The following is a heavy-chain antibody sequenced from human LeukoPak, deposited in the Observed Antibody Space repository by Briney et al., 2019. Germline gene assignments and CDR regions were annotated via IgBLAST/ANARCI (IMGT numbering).Heavy chain of an antibody. V-gene: IGHV4-34*01. J-gene: IGHJ4*02. CDR2: INHSGST. D-gene: IGHD3-3*01. Sequence: KPSETLSLTCAVYGGSFSGYYWSWIRQPPGKGLEWIAEINHSGSTNYNPSLKSRVTISVDTSKNQFSLKLSSVTAADTAVYYCASKYYDFWSGYYYFDYWGQGTLVTVSS. CDR3: ASKYYDFWSGYYYFDY. CDR1: GGSFSGYY.